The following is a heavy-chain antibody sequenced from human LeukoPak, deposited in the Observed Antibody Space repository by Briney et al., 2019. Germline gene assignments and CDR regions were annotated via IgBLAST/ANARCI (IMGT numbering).Heavy chain of an antibody. CDR1: GGSISSSSYY. V-gene: IGHV4-39*07. J-gene: IGHJ3*02. CDR3: ARVYYDRSGYNVAFDI. Sequence: PSETLSLTCTVSGGSISSSSYYWGWIRQPPGKGLEWIGSIYYSGSTYYNPSLKSRVTISVDTSKNQFSLKLSSVTAADTAVYYCARVYYDRSGYNVAFDIWGQGTMVTVSS. CDR2: IYYSGST. D-gene: IGHD3-22*01.